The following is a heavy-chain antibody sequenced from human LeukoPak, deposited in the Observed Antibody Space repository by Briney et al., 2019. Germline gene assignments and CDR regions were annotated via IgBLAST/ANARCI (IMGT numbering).Heavy chain of an antibody. Sequence: GGSLRLSCAASGFTFSSYWMSWVRQAPGKGLEWVANIKQDGSEEVYVDSLKGRFTISRDNAKNSLFLQMNTLRAEDTAVYYCAGDPYSSTWSYGMDVWGQGTTVTVSS. V-gene: IGHV3-7*05. CDR1: GFTFSSYW. CDR3: AGDPYSSTWSYGMDV. J-gene: IGHJ6*02. D-gene: IGHD6-6*01. CDR2: IKQDGSEE.